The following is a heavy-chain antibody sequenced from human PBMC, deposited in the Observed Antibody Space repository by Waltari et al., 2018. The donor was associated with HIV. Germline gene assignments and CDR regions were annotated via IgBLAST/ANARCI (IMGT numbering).Heavy chain of an antibody. Sequence: QVQLVQSGTEVKKPGASVKVSCKASGYTFTGYDMNWVRQATGQGLGWMGWMNPESGNTAYAHKFQGRVTMTRNPSIRTAYMELTSLRSEDTAVYYCARGPPNDLWPPQTRHMDVWGQGTTVTVSS. J-gene: IGHJ6*02. CDR2: MNPESGNT. CDR1: GYTFTGYD. V-gene: IGHV1-8*01. CDR3: ARGPPNDLWPPQTRHMDV. D-gene: IGHD3-3*01.